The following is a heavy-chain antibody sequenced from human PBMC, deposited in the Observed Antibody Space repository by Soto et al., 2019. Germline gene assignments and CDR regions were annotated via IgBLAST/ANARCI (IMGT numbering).Heavy chain of an antibody. CDR1: GFTFSSYG. J-gene: IGHJ6*02. CDR2: ISYDGSNK. CDR3: AKDILDTAMVTEYYYYGMDV. D-gene: IGHD5-18*01. Sequence: PGGSLRLSCAASGFTFSSYGMHWVRQAPGKGLEWVAVISYDGSNKYYADSVKGRFTISRDNSKNTLYLQMNSLRAEDTAVYYCAKDILDTAMVTEYYYYGMDVWGQGTTVTVS. V-gene: IGHV3-30*18.